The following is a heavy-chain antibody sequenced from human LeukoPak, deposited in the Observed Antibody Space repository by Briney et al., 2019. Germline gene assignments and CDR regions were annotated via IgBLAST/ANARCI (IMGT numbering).Heavy chain of an antibody. Sequence: GSLRLSCAASGFTVSSNYMSWVRQAPGKGLEWVSVIYSGGSTYYADSVKGRFTISRDNSKNTLYLQMNSLRAEDTAVYYCARGPGIAVAGTIYNWFDPWGQGTLVTVSS. V-gene: IGHV3-53*01. CDR2: IYSGGST. CDR1: GFTVSSNY. CDR3: ARGPGIAVAGTIYNWFDP. D-gene: IGHD6-19*01. J-gene: IGHJ5*02.